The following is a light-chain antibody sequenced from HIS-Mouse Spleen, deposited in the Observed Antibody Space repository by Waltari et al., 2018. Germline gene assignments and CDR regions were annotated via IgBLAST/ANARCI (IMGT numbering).Light chain of an antibody. Sequence: AIQLTQSPSSLSASVGDRVTITCRESQGISSALACYQQKPGNAPKLLIYDASSLESGVTSRFSGSGSVTDFTLTISSLQPEDFATYYCQQFNSYPLTFGGGTKVEIK. CDR2: DAS. J-gene: IGKJ4*01. CDR3: QQFNSYPLT. V-gene: IGKV1-13*02. CDR1: QGISSA.